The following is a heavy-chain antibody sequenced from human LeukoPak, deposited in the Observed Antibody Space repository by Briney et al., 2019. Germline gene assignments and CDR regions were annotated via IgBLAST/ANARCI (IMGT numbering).Heavy chain of an antibody. D-gene: IGHD3-16*01. J-gene: IGHJ4*02. CDR1: GFTFSSYA. CDR3: AKAALGTWGWVFDY. Sequence: GGSLRLSCAASGFTFSSYAMSWVRQAPGKGLEWVSAISGNGVSTFYADSVKGRFTISRDNSKNTLYLQMNSLRAEDAAVYYCAKAALGTWGWVFDYWGQGTLVTVSS. V-gene: IGHV3-23*01. CDR2: ISGNGVST.